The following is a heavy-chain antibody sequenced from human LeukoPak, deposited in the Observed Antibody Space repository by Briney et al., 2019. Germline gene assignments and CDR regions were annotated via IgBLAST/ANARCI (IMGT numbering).Heavy chain of an antibody. CDR2: ISAYNGNT. CDR1: GYTFTSYG. V-gene: IGHV1-18*01. D-gene: IGHD4-17*01. Sequence: ASVKVSCKASGYTFTSYGISWVRQAPGQGLEWMGWISAYNGNTNYAQKLQGRGTMTTDTSTSTAYMELSSLRSHDTAVYYCAREDYGGNVVDTYRFDYWGQGTLVTVSS. CDR3: AREDYGGNVVDTYRFDY. J-gene: IGHJ4*02.